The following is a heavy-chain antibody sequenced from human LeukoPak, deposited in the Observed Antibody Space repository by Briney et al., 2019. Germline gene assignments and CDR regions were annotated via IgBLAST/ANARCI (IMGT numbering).Heavy chain of an antibody. Sequence: GASVKVSCKASGYTFTSYDINWVRQATGQGLEWMGWMNPNSGNTGYAQKFQGRVTMTRNTSISTAYMELSSLRSEDTAEYYCARGALKSYYDYVWGSYRHRFDYWGQGTLVTVSS. V-gene: IGHV1-8*01. CDR3: ARGALKSYYDYVWGSYRHRFDY. J-gene: IGHJ4*02. D-gene: IGHD3-16*02. CDR2: MNPNSGNT. CDR1: GYTFTSYD.